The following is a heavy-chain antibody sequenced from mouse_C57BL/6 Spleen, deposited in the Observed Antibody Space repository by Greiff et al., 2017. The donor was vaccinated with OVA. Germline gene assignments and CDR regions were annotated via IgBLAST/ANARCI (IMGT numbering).Heavy chain of an antibody. V-gene: IGHV1-59*01. J-gene: IGHJ3*01. CDR3: ARNDGYYLAY. CDR2: IDPSDSYT. D-gene: IGHD2-3*01. CDR1: GYTFTSYW. Sequence: QVQLQQPGAELVRPGTSVKLSCKASGYTFTSYWMHWVKQRPGQGLEWIGVIDPSDSYTNYNQKFKGKATLTVDTSSSTAYMQLSSLTSEDSAVYYCARNDGYYLAYWGQGTLVTVSA.